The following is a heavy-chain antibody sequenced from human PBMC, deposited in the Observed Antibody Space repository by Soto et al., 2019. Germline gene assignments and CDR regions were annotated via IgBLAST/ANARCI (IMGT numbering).Heavy chain of an antibody. CDR1: GFTFSSYS. CDR2: ISSSSSYI. D-gene: IGHD6-13*01. V-gene: IGHV3-21*01. J-gene: IGHJ4*02. CDR3: ARDLGNIAAAGIVDY. Sequence: GGSLRLSCAASGFTFSSYSMNWVRQAPGKGLEWVSSISSSSSYIYYADSVKGRFTISRDNAKNSLYLQMNSLRAEDTAVYYCARDLGNIAAAGIVDYRGQGTLVTVSS.